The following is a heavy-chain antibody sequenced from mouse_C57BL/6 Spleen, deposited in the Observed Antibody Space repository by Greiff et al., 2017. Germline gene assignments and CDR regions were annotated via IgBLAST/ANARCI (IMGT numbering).Heavy chain of an antibody. J-gene: IGHJ4*01. V-gene: IGHV1-19*01. D-gene: IGHD1-1*02. CDR1: GYTFTDYY. CDR2: INPYNGGT. CDR3: ARWGWDYAMDY. Sequence: EVHLVESGPVLVKPGASVKMSCKASGYTFTDYYMNWVKQSHGKSLEWIGVINPYNGGTSYNQKFKGKATLTVDKSSSTAYMELNSLTSEDSAVYYCARWGWDYAMDYWGQGTSVTVSS.